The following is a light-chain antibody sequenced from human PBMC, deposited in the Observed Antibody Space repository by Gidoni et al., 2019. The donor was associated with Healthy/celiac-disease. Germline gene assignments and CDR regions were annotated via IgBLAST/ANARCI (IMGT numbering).Light chain of an antibody. CDR2: DVS. J-gene: IGLJ2*01. CDR3: CSYAGSYFFV. Sequence: QSALTKPRSVSGSPGQSVTISCTGTSSDVGGYNYVSWYQQHPGKAPKLMIYDVSKRPSGVPDRFSGSKSGNTASLTISGLQAEDEADYYCCSYAGSYFFVFGGGTKLTVL. V-gene: IGLV2-11*01. CDR1: SSDVGGYNY.